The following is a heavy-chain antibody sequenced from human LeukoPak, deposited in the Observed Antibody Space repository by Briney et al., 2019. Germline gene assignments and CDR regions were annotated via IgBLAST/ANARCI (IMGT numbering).Heavy chain of an antibody. CDR3: AKTTTRQTRDAFDI. CDR1: GFTFSSYA. D-gene: IGHD1-14*01. J-gene: IGHJ3*02. CDR2: ISGSGGST. Sequence: GGSLRLSCAASGFTFSSYAMSWVRQAPGKGLEWVSAISGSGGSTYYPDSMKGRFTFSRDNSKNPLYLRMNRLRAEDTAVYYCAKTTTRQTRDAFDIWGQGTMVTVSS. V-gene: IGHV3-23*01.